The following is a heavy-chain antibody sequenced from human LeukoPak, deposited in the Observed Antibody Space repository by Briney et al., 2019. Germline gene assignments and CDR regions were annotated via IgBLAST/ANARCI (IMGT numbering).Heavy chain of an antibody. V-gene: IGHV1-46*01. CDR2: INPCGGST. CDR1: GYTFTSYY. Sequence: GASVKVSCKASGYTFTSYYMHWVRQAPGQGLEWMGIINPCGGSTSYAQKFQGRVTMTRDTSTSTVYMELSSLRSEDTAVYYCARAEWELRPFDYWGQGTLVTVSS. CDR3: ARAEWELRPFDY. J-gene: IGHJ4*02. D-gene: IGHD1-26*01.